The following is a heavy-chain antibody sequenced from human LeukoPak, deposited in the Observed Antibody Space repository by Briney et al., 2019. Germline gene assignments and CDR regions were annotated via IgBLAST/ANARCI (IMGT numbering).Heavy chain of an antibody. CDR2: ISSNGGST. V-gene: IGHV3-64*04. Sequence: GGSLRLSCSASGFTFSSYAMHWVRQAPGKGLEYVSAISSNGGSTYYADSVKGRFTISRDNSKNTLYLQMNSLTAEDTAVYFCARDLRWLQTFDHWGQGSLVSVSS. D-gene: IGHD5-24*01. J-gene: IGHJ4*02. CDR1: GFTFSSYA. CDR3: ARDLRWLQTFDH.